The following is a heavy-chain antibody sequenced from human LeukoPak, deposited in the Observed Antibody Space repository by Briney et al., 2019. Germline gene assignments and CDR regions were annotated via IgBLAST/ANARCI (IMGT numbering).Heavy chain of an antibody. CDR3: ASYDSSGYYQDY. CDR1: GYTFTSYG. CDR2: INPSGGST. D-gene: IGHD3-22*01. J-gene: IGHJ4*02. V-gene: IGHV1-46*01. Sequence: ASVKVSCKASGYTFTSYGISWVRQAPGQGLEWMGIINPSGGSTSYAQKFQGRVTMTRDTSTSTVYMELSSLRSEDTAVYYCASYDSSGYYQDYWGQGTLVTVSS.